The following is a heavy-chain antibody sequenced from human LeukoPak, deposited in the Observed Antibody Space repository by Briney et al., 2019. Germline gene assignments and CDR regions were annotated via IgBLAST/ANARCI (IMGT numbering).Heavy chain of an antibody. J-gene: IGHJ3*02. D-gene: IGHD5-12*01. V-gene: IGHV1-69*13. Sequence: GASVKVSCKASGYTFTGYHMHWVRQAPGQGLEWMGGIIPIFGTANYAQKFQGRVTITADESTSTAYMELSSLRSEDTAVYYCARAPTGYSGYGIRGAFDIWGQGTMVTVSS. CDR3: ARAPTGYSGYGIRGAFDI. CDR1: GYTFTGYH. CDR2: IIPIFGTA.